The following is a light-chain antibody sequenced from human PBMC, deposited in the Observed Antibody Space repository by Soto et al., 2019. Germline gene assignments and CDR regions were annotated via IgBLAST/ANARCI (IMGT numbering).Light chain of an antibody. CDR3: GTWDSGLRAGV. J-gene: IGLJ3*02. Sequence: QSVLTQPPSVSAAPGQTVTISCSGSDSNIGNDHVSWYQQFPGTAPKLPIYENNKRPSGIPDRFSGSKSGTSATLDITGLQTGDEADYYCGTWDSGLRAGVIGGGTQLTVL. CDR2: ENN. CDR1: DSNIGNDH. V-gene: IGLV1-51*02.